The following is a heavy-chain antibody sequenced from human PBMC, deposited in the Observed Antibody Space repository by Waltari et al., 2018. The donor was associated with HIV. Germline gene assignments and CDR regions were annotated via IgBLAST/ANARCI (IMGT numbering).Heavy chain of an antibody. Sequence: QVQLVQSGAEVKRPGSSVKISCQASGGTFNRSSVRWLRQAPGQGLEWMGGVIPGLGTLNYAQKFKDRLTLIADEAKGTAYMELTNLRSEDTALYYCSTSRQNNSYASDYCAYLLASWGQGTLVTVSS. J-gene: IGHJ4*02. V-gene: IGHV1-69*08. D-gene: IGHD2-2*01. CDR1: GGTFNRSS. CDR2: VIPGLGTL. CDR3: STSRQNNSYASDYCAYLLAS.